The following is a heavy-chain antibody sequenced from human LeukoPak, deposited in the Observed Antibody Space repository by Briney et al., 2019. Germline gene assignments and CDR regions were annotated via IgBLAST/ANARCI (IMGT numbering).Heavy chain of an antibody. CDR3: ASPAAPGYSSGLDY. Sequence: SVKLSCKASRGTLSSYAISWARHASGQGLEWMGGIIPIFGTANYAQKFQGRVTITADKSTSTAYMELSSMRSEDTAVYYCASPAAPGYSSGLDYWGQGTLVTVSS. J-gene: IGHJ4*02. D-gene: IGHD6-19*01. CDR1: RGTLSSYA. V-gene: IGHV1-69*06. CDR2: IIPIFGTA.